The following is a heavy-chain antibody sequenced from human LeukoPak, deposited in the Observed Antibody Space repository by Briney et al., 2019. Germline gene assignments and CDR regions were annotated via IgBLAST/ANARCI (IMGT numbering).Heavy chain of an antibody. CDR3: ARGEGIVVVPAAPLGYGMDV. CDR2: INHSGST. V-gene: IGHV4-34*01. CDR1: GGSFSGYY. Sequence: SETLSLTCAVYGGSFSGYYWSWIRQPPGKGLEWIGEINHSGSTNYNPSLKSRVTISVDTSKNQFSLKLSSVTAADTAVYYCARGEGIVVVPAAPLGYGMDVWGQGTTVTVSS. D-gene: IGHD2-2*01. J-gene: IGHJ6*02.